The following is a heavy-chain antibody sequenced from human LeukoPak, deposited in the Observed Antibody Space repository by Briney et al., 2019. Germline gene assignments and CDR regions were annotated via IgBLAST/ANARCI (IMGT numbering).Heavy chain of an antibody. D-gene: IGHD3-22*01. V-gene: IGHV3-7*01. J-gene: IGHJ4*02. Sequence: PGGSLRLSCAASGFTFSSYWMSWVRQAPGKGLEWVANIKQDGSEKYYVDSVKGRSTISRDNAKNSLYLQMNSLRAEDTAVYYCAREPGYYDTEYYFDYWGQGTLVTVSS. CDR2: IKQDGSEK. CDR3: AREPGYYDTEYYFDY. CDR1: GFTFSSYW.